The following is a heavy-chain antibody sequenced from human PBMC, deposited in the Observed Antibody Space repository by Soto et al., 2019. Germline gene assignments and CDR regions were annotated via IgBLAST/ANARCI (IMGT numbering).Heavy chain of an antibody. Sequence: QVQLVESGGGVVQPGRSLRLSCAASGFTFSSYGMHWVRQAPGQGLEWVAVISYDGSNKYYADSVKGRFTISRDNSKNTLYLQMNSLRAEDTAVYYCAKDESSGWYLFDYWGQGTLVTVSS. D-gene: IGHD6-19*01. V-gene: IGHV3-30*18. CDR2: ISYDGSNK. J-gene: IGHJ4*02. CDR1: GFTFSSYG. CDR3: AKDESSGWYLFDY.